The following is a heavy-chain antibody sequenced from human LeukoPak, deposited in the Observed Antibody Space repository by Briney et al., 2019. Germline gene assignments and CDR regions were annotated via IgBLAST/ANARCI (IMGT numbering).Heavy chain of an antibody. Sequence: GGSLRLPCVASGFTFSNYAMSWVREAPRNGPESVSAITGSGGMTYYADSVKGRFTISRDNSKNTLYLQMNSLRAEDTAVYYCAKWGDYDVLTGYYDPDYWGQGTLVTVSS. CDR1: GFTFSNYA. CDR2: ITGSGGMT. D-gene: IGHD3-9*01. V-gene: IGHV3-23*01. CDR3: AKWGDYDVLTGYYDPDY. J-gene: IGHJ4*02.